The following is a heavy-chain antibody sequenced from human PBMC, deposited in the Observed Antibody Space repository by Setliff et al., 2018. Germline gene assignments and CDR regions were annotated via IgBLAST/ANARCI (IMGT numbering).Heavy chain of an antibody. Sequence: GASVKVSCKASGYTFTSYDINWVRQATGQGLEWMGWMNPNSGNTGYAQKFQGRVTMTRNTSISTAYMELSSLRSEDTAVYYCARRVGSVGIQLPDYWAKERWSPSPQ. CDR1: GYTFTSYD. CDR3: ARRVGSVGIQLPDY. J-gene: IGHJ4*01. V-gene: IGHV1-8*02. D-gene: IGHD5-18*01. CDR2: MNPNSGNT.